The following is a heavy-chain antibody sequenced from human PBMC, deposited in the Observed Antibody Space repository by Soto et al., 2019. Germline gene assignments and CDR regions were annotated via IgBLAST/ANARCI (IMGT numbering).Heavy chain of an antibody. Sequence: EVQLVESGGDLVQPGRSLRLSCRTSGFTFGDHAMSWLRQAPGKGLEWISVIRSKASGGTTEYAASVKGRFSISRDDSINIAYLEMNCLTTEDTAVYYCTRDLFWVRAFDVWGQGTMVIVSS. V-gene: IGHV3-49*03. CDR3: TRDLFWVRAFDV. D-gene: IGHD7-27*01. J-gene: IGHJ3*01. CDR1: GFTFGDHA. CDR2: IRSKASGGTT.